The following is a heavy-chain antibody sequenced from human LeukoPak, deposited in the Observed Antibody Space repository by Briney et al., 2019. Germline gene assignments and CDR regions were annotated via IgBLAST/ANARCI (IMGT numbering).Heavy chain of an antibody. J-gene: IGHJ6*03. V-gene: IGHV1-69*05. D-gene: IGHD3-3*01. CDR1: GGTFSSYA. Sequence: GASAKVSCKASGGTFSSYAISWVRQAPGQGLEWMGGIIPIFGTANYAQKFQGRVTITTDESTSTAYMELSSLRSEDTAVYYCARGAITIFGVVINVNYYYYYMDVWGKGTTVTVSS. CDR3: ARGAITIFGVVINVNYYYYYMDV. CDR2: IIPIFGTA.